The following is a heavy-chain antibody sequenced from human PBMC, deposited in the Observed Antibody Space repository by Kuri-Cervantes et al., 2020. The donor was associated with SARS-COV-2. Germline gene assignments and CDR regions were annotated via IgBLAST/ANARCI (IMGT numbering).Heavy chain of an antibody. Sequence: GESLKISCTASGFTFNTYNMKWVRQAPGKGLEWIGFIRSKTIGGTKEYAASVKGRFSISREDFKSTAYLQMNSLKTEDTAVYYCTRENFWSGYQDYWGQGTLVTVSS. CDR3: TRENFWSGYQDY. CDR2: IRSKTIGGTK. CDR1: GFTFNTYN. D-gene: IGHD3-3*01. J-gene: IGHJ4*02. V-gene: IGHV3-49*04.